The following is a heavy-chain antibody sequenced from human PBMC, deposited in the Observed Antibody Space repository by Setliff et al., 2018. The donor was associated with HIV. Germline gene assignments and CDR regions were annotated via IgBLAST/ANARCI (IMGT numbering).Heavy chain of an antibody. Sequence: ASVKVSCKASGYTFTSYAMHWVRQAPGQRLEWMGWSNAGNGNTKYSQEFQGRVTITRDTSASTAYMELSSLRSEDTAIFYCAREPIGGDDAFDIWGQGTMVTVSS. D-gene: IGHD2-21*02. CDR2: SNAGNGNT. CDR1: GYTFTSYA. J-gene: IGHJ3*02. V-gene: IGHV1-3*01. CDR3: AREPIGGDDAFDI.